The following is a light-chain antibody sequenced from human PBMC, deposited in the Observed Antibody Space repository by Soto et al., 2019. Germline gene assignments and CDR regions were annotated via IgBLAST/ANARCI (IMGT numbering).Light chain of an antibody. Sequence: DIQMTQSPSTLSASVGDRVIITCRASQSISNWLAWYQQKPGKAPKLLIYKASSLESGVPSRFSGSGSGTEFTLTISSLQPDDFATYYCHQYNSFSYTFGQGTQVEVK. J-gene: IGKJ2*01. V-gene: IGKV1-5*03. CDR2: KAS. CDR3: HQYNSFSYT. CDR1: QSISNW.